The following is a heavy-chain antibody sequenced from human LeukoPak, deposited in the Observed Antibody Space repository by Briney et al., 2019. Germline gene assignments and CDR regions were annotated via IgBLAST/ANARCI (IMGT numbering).Heavy chain of an antibody. Sequence: GGSLRLSCAASGFTFSSYAMSWVRQAPGKELEWVSAISGSGGSTYYADSVKGRFTISRDNSKNTLYLRMNSLRAEDTAVYYCATSAVAATLDFDYWGQGTLVTVSS. CDR2: ISGSGGST. D-gene: IGHD2-15*01. J-gene: IGHJ4*02. CDR3: ATSAVAATLDFDY. CDR1: GFTFSSYA. V-gene: IGHV3-23*01.